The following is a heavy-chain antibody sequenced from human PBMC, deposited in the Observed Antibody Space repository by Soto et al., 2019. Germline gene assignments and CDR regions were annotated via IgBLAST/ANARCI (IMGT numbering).Heavy chain of an antibody. V-gene: IGHV4-59*01. CDR1: GGSISSGY. CDR3: ARGTRSNSEYEPDWYFDL. Sequence: QVQLQESGPGLLKPSETLSLTCTVSGGSISSGYWSWLRQSPGEGLEWIGHISNSGTTNYSPSLKSRVFMSVDTSKTQISLKVSSVNAADTAVYYCARGTRSNSEYEPDWYFDLWGRGTLVTVSS. CDR2: ISNSGTT. J-gene: IGHJ2*01. D-gene: IGHD5-12*01.